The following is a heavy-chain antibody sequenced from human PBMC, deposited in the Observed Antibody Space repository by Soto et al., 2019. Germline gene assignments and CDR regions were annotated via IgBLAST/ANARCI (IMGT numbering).Heavy chain of an antibody. CDR2: IYTSGST. J-gene: IGHJ5*02. Sequence: SETLSLTCTVSGGSISSYYWSWIRQPAGKGLEWIGRIYTSGSTNYNPSLKSRVTMSVDTSKNQFSLKLSSVTTADTAVYYCARAKNWNPMTWLVPSGQGTVLTF. CDR3: ARAKNWNPMTWLVP. V-gene: IGHV4-4*07. CDR1: GGSISSYY. D-gene: IGHD1-1*01.